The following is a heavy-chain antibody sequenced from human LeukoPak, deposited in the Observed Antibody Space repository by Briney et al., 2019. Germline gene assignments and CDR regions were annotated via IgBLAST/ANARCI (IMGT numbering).Heavy chain of an antibody. Sequence: PGGSLRLSCAASGFTFDDYGMSWVRQAPGKGLEWVSSINWNGGRTSYADSVKGRFTVSRDSAKKSLYLQMNSLRVEDTALYYCAKDCDYYDSSGYYDYYYYGMDVWGQGTTVTVFS. V-gene: IGHV3-20*04. J-gene: IGHJ6*02. CDR3: AKDCDYYDSSGYYDYYYYGMDV. CDR2: INWNGGRT. CDR1: GFTFDDYG. D-gene: IGHD3-22*01.